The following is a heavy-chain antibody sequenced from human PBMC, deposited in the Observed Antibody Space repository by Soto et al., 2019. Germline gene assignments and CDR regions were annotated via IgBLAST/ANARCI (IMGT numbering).Heavy chain of an antibody. J-gene: IGHJ3*02. CDR2: IYSGGST. V-gene: IGHV3-66*01. CDR1: GFTVSSNY. CDR3: AGYDIWSGYYRMDDAFYI. D-gene: IGHD3-3*01. Sequence: EVQLVESGGGLVQPGGSLRLSCAASGFTVSSNYMSWVRQAPGKGLEWVSVIYSGGSTYYADSVKGRFTISRDNSMYTVYHQMNSGRAEDTAVYYCAGYDIWSGYYRMDDAFYIWCQWTKVTVSS.